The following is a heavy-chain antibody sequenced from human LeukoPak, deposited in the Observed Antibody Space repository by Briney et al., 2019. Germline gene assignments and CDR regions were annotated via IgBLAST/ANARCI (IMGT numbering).Heavy chain of an antibody. CDR3: VSFYETY. J-gene: IGHJ4*02. V-gene: IGHV3-30*03. D-gene: IGHD2/OR15-2a*01. Sequence: GGSLRLSCAASGFTFSSYGMHWVRQAPGKGLEWVAVISYDGSNKYYADSVKGRFTISRDNSKNTLYLQMNSLRAEDTAVYYCVSFYETYWGRGTLVTVSS. CDR1: GFTFSSYG. CDR2: ISYDGSNK.